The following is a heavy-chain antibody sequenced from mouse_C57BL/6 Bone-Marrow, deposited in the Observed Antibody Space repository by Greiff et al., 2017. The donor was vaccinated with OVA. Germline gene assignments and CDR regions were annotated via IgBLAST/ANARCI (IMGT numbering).Heavy chain of an antibody. V-gene: IGHV5-17*01. Sequence: EVKLVESGGGLVKPGGSLKLSCAASGFTFSDYGMHWVRQAPEKGLEWVAYISSGSSTIYYADTVKGRFTISRDNAKNTLFLQMTSLRSEDTALYYCVRKESKRRYIDYWGPGTTLTVSS. D-gene: IGHD1-3*01. CDR1: GFTFSDYG. CDR3: VRKESKRRYIDY. CDR2: ISSGSSTI. J-gene: IGHJ2*01.